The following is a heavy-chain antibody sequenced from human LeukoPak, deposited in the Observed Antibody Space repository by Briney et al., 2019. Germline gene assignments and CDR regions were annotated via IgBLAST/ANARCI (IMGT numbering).Heavy chain of an antibody. Sequence: GGSLRLSCAASGFTFSSYAMSWVRQAPGKGLEWVSAISGSGGSTYYADSVKGRFTISRDNSKNTPYLQMNSLRAEDTAVYYCATTRRLLSGWYTFDYWGQGTLVTVSS. D-gene: IGHD6-19*01. CDR1: GFTFSSYA. J-gene: IGHJ4*02. V-gene: IGHV3-23*01. CDR3: ATTRRLLSGWYTFDY. CDR2: ISGSGGST.